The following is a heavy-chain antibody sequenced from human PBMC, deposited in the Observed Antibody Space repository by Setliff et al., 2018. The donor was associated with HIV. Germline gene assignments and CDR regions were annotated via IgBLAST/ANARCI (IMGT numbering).Heavy chain of an antibody. V-gene: IGHV3-7*01. Sequence: GGSLRLSCAASGFAFSGHQMSWVRQAPGKGLEWVAKIKQDGSEKYYVDSVKGRFTISRDNAKNSLYLQMNSLRAEDTAMYYCAREYGYSYANDAVDIWGQGTMVTVSS. CDR2: IKQDGSEK. D-gene: IGHD5-18*01. CDR1: GFAFSGHQ. J-gene: IGHJ3*02. CDR3: AREYGYSYANDAVDI.